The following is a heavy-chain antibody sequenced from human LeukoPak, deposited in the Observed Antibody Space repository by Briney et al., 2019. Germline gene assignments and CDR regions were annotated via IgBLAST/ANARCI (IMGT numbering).Heavy chain of an antibody. V-gene: IGHV5-51*01. CDR3: ARRRDLYSGSYYPFDY. J-gene: IGHJ4*02. CDR2: IYPADSDA. D-gene: IGHD1-26*01. Sequence: GESLKISCKGSGYSFTTYWIGWVCQMPGKGLEWIGIIYPADSDARYSPSFQGQVTISADKSISTAYLQWSSLKASDTAMYYCARRRDLYSGSYYPFDYWGQGTLVTVSS. CDR1: GYSFTTYW.